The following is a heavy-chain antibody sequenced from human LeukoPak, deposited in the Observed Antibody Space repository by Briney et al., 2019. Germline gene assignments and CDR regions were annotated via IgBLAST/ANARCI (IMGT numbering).Heavy chain of an antibody. V-gene: IGHV4-30-2*01. J-gene: IGHJ6*03. CDR3: ARQGRYGSGFIYYMDV. CDR2: IYHSGST. Sequence: SQTLSLTCAVSGGSISSGGYSWSWIRQPPGKGLEWIGYIYHSGSTYYNPSLKSRVTISVDRSKNQFSLKLSSVTAADTAVYYCARQGRYGSGFIYYMDVWGKGTTVTVSS. D-gene: IGHD3-10*01. CDR1: GGSISSGGYS.